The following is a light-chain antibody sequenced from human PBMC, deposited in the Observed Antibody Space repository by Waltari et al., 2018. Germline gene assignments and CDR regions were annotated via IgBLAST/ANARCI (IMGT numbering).Light chain of an antibody. CDR1: ESVSKY. J-gene: IGKJ1*01. CDR2: AAS. Sequence: SCRASESVSKYLAGYQQRPVQAPRLLIYAASNRATGIPDRFSGSGSGTDFSLTISRLEPEDFAVYYCQMYVRLPVTFGQGTKVEIK. CDR3: QMYVRLPVT. V-gene: IGKV3-20*01.